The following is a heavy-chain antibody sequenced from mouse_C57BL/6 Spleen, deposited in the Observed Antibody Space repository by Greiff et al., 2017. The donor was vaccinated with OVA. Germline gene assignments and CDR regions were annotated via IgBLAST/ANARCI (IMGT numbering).Heavy chain of an antibody. D-gene: IGHD2-4*01. CDR1: GYTFTDYY. V-gene: IGHV1-76*01. CDR2: IYPGSGNT. CDR3: ARGGDYDGGPFAY. J-gene: IGHJ3*01. Sequence: VQLQQSGAELVRPGASVKLSCKASGYTFTDYYINWVKQRPGQGLEWIARIYPGSGNTYYNEKFKGKATLTAEKSSITAYMQLSSLTSEDSAVYFCARGGDYDGGPFAYWGQGTLVTVSA.